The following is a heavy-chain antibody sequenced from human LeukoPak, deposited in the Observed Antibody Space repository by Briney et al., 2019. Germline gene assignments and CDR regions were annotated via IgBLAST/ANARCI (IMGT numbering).Heavy chain of an antibody. CDR2: ISAYNGNT. D-gene: IGHD1-26*01. J-gene: IGHJ4*02. Sequence: ASVKVSCKASGYTFTSYGISWVRQAPGQGLEWMGWISAYNGNTNYAQKFQGRVTITADKSTSTAYMELSSLRSEDTAVYYCARGPIVGATTGHYFDYWGQGTLVTVSS. CDR1: GYTFTSYG. V-gene: IGHV1-18*01. CDR3: ARGPIVGATTGHYFDY.